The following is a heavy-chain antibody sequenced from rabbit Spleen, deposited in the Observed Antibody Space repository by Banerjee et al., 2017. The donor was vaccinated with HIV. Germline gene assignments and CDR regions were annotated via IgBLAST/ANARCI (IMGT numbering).Heavy chain of an antibody. CDR1: GVSFNDKDV. V-gene: IGHV1S43*01. J-gene: IGHJ4*01. Sequence: QEQLEESGGGLVKPEGSLTLTCKASGVSFNDKDVMCWVRQAPGKGLEWIGYIVPIFGVTYYANWVNGRFTISSHNAQNTLYLQLNSLTAADTATYFCVREAGYGGYGDANLWGQGTLVTVS. CDR2: IVPIFGVT. D-gene: IGHD6-1*01. CDR3: VREAGYGGYGDANL.